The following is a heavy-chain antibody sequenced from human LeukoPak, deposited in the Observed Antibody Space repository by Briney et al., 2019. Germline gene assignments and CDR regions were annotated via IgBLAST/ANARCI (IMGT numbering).Heavy chain of an antibody. V-gene: IGHV4-59*01. D-gene: IGHD5-12*01. CDR2: IHYSGGT. Sequence: SETLSLTCTVSGGSTRSYYWSWIRQPPGKGLEWIGYIHYSGGTNYNPSLKSRVTISVDTSKNQFSLKLNSVTAADTAVYYCARESNSGYDSAFFDYWGQGTLVTVSS. CDR1: GGSTRSYY. J-gene: IGHJ4*02. CDR3: ARESNSGYDSAFFDY.